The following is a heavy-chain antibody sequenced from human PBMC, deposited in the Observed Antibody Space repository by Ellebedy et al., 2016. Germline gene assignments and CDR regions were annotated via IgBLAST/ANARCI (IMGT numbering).Heavy chain of an antibody. J-gene: IGHJ4*02. V-gene: IGHV3-30*18. CDR3: AKDTPPTDDFWSGYPDY. D-gene: IGHD3-3*01. CDR1: GFTFSSYG. CDR2: ISYDGSNK. Sequence: GGSLRLXXAASGFTFSSYGMHWVRQAPGKGLEWVAVISYDGSNKYYADSVKGRFTISRDNSKNTLYLQMNSLRAEDTAVYYCAKDTPPTDDFWSGYPDYWGQGTLVTVSS.